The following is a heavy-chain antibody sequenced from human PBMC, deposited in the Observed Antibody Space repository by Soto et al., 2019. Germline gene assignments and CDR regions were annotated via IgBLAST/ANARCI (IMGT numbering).Heavy chain of an antibody. Sequence: QVQLVQSGAEVTKPGSSVTVSCTASGGTFSSYAISWVRQAPGQGLEWMGGIIPIFGTANYAQKFQGRVTITADESTSTAYMELSSLRSEYTAVYYCATIDSSGYYNWFDPWGQGTLVTVSS. J-gene: IGHJ5*02. V-gene: IGHV1-69*01. CDR3: ATIDSSGYYNWFDP. D-gene: IGHD3-22*01. CDR1: GGTFSSYA. CDR2: IIPIFGTA.